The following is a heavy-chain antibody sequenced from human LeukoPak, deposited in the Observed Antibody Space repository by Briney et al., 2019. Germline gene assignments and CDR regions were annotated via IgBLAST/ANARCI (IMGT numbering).Heavy chain of an antibody. CDR1: GFTFSSYE. V-gene: IGHV3-48*03. D-gene: IGHD3-3*01. Sequence: GGSLRLSCAASGFTFSSYEMNWVRQAPGKGLEWVSYISSSGSTIYYADSVKGRFTIPRDNAKNSLYLQMNSLRAEDTAVYYCAREITIFGVVIGTYYYYGMDVWGQGTTVTVSS. J-gene: IGHJ6*02. CDR3: AREITIFGVVIGTYYYYGMDV. CDR2: ISSSGSTI.